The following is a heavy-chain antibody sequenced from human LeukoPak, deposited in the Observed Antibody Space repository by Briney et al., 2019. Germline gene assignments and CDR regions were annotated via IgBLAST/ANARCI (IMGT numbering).Heavy chain of an antibody. Sequence: PGGSLRLPCAASGCTFSSYWMSWVRQAPGKGLEWVANIKQDGSEKYYVDSVKGRFTISRDNAKNSLYLQMNSLRAEDTAVYYCARDCYSDLGASNYWGQGTLVTVSS. CDR3: ARDCYSDLGASNY. CDR1: GCTFSSYW. V-gene: IGHV3-7*01. J-gene: IGHJ4*02. CDR2: IKQDGSEK. D-gene: IGHD2-21*01.